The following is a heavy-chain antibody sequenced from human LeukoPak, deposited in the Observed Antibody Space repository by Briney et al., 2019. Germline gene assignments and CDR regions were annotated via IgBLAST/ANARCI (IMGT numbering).Heavy chain of an antibody. CDR2: IKQDGSEK. Sequence: GGSLRLSCAASGFTFSSYWMSWVRQAPGKGLEWVANIKQDGSEKYYVDSVKGRFTNSRDNAKNSLYLQMNSLRAEDTAVYYCARERGFLEWFHDAFDIWGQGTMVTVSS. CDR1: GFTFSSYW. V-gene: IGHV3-7*01. CDR3: ARERGFLEWFHDAFDI. J-gene: IGHJ3*02. D-gene: IGHD3-3*01.